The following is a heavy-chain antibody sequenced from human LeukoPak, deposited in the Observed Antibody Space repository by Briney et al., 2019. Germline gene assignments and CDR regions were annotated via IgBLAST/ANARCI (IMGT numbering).Heavy chain of an antibody. CDR3: ARGPDTVVVVAAAPGWFDP. V-gene: IGHV3-48*03. Sequence: GGSLRLSCAASGFTFSSYEMNWVRQAPGKGLEWVSYISSSGSTIYYADSVKGRFTISRDNAKNSLYLQMNSLRAEDTAVYYCARGPDTVVVVAAAPGWFDPWGQGALVTVSS. J-gene: IGHJ5*02. D-gene: IGHD2-15*01. CDR1: GFTFSSYE. CDR2: ISSSGSTI.